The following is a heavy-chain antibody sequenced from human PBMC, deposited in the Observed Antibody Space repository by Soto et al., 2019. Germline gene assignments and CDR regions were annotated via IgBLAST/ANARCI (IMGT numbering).Heavy chain of an antibody. D-gene: IGHD3-16*01. CDR2: IYSGGST. CDR3: ARETLAYMDV. CDR1: GFTFSNAW. Sequence: GGSLRLSCAASGFTFSNAWMNWVRQAPGKGLEWVSVIYSGGSTYYADSVKGRFTISRDNSKNTLYLQMNSLRAEDTAVYYCARETLAYMDVWGKGTTVTVSS. V-gene: IGHV3-66*01. J-gene: IGHJ6*03.